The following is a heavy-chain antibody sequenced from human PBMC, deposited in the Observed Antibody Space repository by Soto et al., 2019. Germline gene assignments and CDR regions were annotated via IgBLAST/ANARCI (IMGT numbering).Heavy chain of an antibody. CDR3: AGQWPVLTWYFDL. D-gene: IGHD6-19*01. Sequence: GGSLRLSCVAAGFTLNSYAVTWVRQAPGKGLVWVSSIGVADGTTYYADSVKGRFTISRDSGKNTVYLQMNSLGVEDTAIYYCAGQWPVLTWYFDLWGRGTLVTVSS. J-gene: IGHJ2*01. CDR2: IGVADGTT. V-gene: IGHV3-23*01. CDR1: GFTLNSYA.